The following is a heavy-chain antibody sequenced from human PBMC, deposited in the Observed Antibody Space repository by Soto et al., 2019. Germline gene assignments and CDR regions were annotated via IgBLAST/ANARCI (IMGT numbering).Heavy chain of an antibody. CDR2: IKQDGSEK. CDR3: ARADYDYIWGSYCYADY. Sequence: EVQLVESGGGLVQPGGSLRLSCAASGFTFSSYWMSWVRQAPGKGLEWVANIKQDGSEKYHVDSVKGRFTISRDNAKNSLYLQMNSMRAEDTAVYYCARADYDYIWGSYCYADYWGQGTLVIVSS. CDR1: GFTFSSYW. D-gene: IGHD3-16*02. V-gene: IGHV3-7*01. J-gene: IGHJ4*02.